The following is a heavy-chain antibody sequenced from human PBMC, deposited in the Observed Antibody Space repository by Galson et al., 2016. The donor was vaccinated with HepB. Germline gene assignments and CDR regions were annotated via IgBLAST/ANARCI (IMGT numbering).Heavy chain of an antibody. CDR3: ARTSTVAAGMLDS. D-gene: IGHD6-13*01. Sequence: SETLSLTCTVSGGSISSYYWSWIRQPPGKGLEWIGNTQNSGTTNYNPSLKSRVSMSIDKTENQFSLTLNSVTAADTAVYFCARTSTVAAGMLDSWGQGILVTVSS. J-gene: IGHJ4*02. CDR1: GGSISSYY. V-gene: IGHV4-4*08. CDR2: TQNSGTT.